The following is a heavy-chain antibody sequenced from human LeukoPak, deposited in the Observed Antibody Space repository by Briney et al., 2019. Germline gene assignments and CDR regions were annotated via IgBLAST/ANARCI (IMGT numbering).Heavy chain of an antibody. V-gene: IGHV4-39*01. J-gene: IGHJ6*03. Sequence: SETLSLTCTVSGGSISSSSYYWGWIRQPPGKGLEWIGSIYYSGSTYYNPSLRSRVTISVDTSKNQFSLKLSSVTAADTAVYYCARLHFGGNYGYYYYYMDVWGKGTTVTISS. CDR3: ARLHFGGNYGYYYYYMDV. D-gene: IGHD4-23*01. CDR1: GGSISSSSYY. CDR2: IYYSGST.